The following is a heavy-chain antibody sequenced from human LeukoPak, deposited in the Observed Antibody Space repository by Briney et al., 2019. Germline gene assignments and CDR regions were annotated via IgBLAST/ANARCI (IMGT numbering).Heavy chain of an antibody. J-gene: IGHJ4*02. CDR1: AGSINSYY. CDR3: GRPGYTASHYFVDY. Sequence: ASESLSLSCTVSAGSINSYYWGWVRQPAGKGLEWIGRISTTGTTNYSPSLKSRLTMSVDTSKNQFSLSLRSVTAADTAVYYCGRPGYTASHYFVDYWSQRAVVTVSS. D-gene: IGHD2-15*01. V-gene: IGHV4-4*07. CDR2: ISTTGTT.